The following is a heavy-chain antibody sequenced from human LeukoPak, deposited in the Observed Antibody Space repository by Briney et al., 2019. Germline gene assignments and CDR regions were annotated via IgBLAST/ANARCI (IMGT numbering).Heavy chain of an antibody. J-gene: IGHJ4*02. CDR2: VTSGGDTT. CDR3: AKVAPLGSSWYAFNY. V-gene: IGHV3-23*01. Sequence: GGSLRLSCAASGFTFSTYAMSWVRQAPGKGLEWVSCVTSGGDTTYYADSVKGRFTISRDNSKNTVSLHMNSLRAEDTAVYYCAKVAPLGSSWYAFNYWGQGTLVTVSS. CDR1: GFTFSTYA. D-gene: IGHD6-13*01.